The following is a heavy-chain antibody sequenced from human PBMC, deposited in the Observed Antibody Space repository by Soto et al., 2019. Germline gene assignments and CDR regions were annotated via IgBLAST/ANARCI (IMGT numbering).Heavy chain of an antibody. J-gene: IGHJ6*03. V-gene: IGHV3-64*01. CDR2: ISSNGGST. CDR1: GFTFSSYA. CDR3: ARVSKYYYYYYMDV. Sequence: EVQLVESGGGLVQPGGSLRLSCAASGFTFSSYAMHWVRQAPGKGLEYVSAISSNGGSTYYANSVKGRFTISRDNSKTTLYLQMGSLRAEDMAVYYCARVSKYYYYYYMDVWGKGTTVTVSS.